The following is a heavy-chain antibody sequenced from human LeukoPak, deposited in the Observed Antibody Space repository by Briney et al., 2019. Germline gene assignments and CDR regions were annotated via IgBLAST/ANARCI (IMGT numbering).Heavy chain of an antibody. V-gene: IGHV1-18*01. CDR1: GYTFINYG. D-gene: IGHD6-19*01. Sequence: ASVKVSCKASGYTFINYGISWVRQAPGQGLEWMGWISAYNGNTNYAQKFQGRVTMTTDTSTSTAYMELRSLRSDDTAVYCCASTVAGASFPLSFWGQGTLVTVSS. J-gene: IGHJ4*02. CDR2: ISAYNGNT. CDR3: ASTVAGASFPLSF.